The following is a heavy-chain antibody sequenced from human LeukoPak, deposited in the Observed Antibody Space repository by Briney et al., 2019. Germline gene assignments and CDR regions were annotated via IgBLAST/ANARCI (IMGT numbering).Heavy chain of an antibody. V-gene: IGHV3-23*01. CDR2: ISGSGST. CDR3: AKDPGGYCSGGSCDPFFDY. CDR1: GFTFSSYA. Sequence: GGSLRLSCAASGFTFSSYAMSWVRQAPGKGPEWVSAISGSGSTYYADSVKGRFTISRDNSKNTLYLQMNSLRAEDTAVYYCAKDPGGYCSGGSCDPFFDYWGQGTLVTVSS. D-gene: IGHD2-15*01. J-gene: IGHJ4*02.